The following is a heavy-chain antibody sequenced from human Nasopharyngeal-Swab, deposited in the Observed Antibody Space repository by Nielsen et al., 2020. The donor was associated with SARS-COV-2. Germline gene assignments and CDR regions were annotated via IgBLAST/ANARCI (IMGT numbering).Heavy chain of an antibody. Sequence: SETLSLTCTVSGGSISSSSYYWGWIRQPPGKGLEWIGSIYYSGSTYYNPSLKSRVTISVDTSKNQFSLKLSSVTAADTAVYYCARASHCSGGSCYSIYPYYYYGMDVWGQGTTVTVSS. D-gene: IGHD2-15*01. V-gene: IGHV4-39*01. J-gene: IGHJ6*02. CDR3: ARASHCSGGSCYSIYPYYYYGMDV. CDR1: GGSISSSSYY. CDR2: IYYSGST.